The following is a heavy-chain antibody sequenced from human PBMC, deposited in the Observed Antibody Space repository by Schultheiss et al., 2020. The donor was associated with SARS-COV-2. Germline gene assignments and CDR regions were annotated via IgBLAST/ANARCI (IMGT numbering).Heavy chain of an antibody. Sequence: GGSLRLSCAASGFTFSSYAMSWFRQAPGKGLEWVGFIRSKAYGGTTEYAASVKGRFTISRDDSKSIAYLQMNSLKTEDTAVYYCTREGRDCSGGSCYPYYDSSGYYSDYWGQGALVTVSS. CDR1: GFTFSSYA. CDR3: TREGRDCSGGSCYPYYDSSGYYSDY. CDR2: IRSKAYGGTT. V-gene: IGHV3-49*03. J-gene: IGHJ4*02. D-gene: IGHD3-22*01.